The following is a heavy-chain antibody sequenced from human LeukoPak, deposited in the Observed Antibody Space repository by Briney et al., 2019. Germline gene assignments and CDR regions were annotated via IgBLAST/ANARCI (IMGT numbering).Heavy chain of an antibody. V-gene: IGHV3-21*01. CDR2: INSSSSYI. CDR3: ASLGWETADAFDI. J-gene: IGHJ3*02. CDR1: GFTFSSYS. D-gene: IGHD6-19*01. Sequence: GGSLRLSCAASGFTFSSYSMNWVRQAPGKGLEWVSSINSSSSYIYYADSVKGRFTISRDNAKNSLYLQMNSLRAEDTAVYYCASLGWETADAFDIWGQGTMVTVSS.